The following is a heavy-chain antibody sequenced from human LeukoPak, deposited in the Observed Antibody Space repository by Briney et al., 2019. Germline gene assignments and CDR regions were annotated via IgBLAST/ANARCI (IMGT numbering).Heavy chain of an antibody. CDR2: ISYDGSNK. CDR1: GFTFSSYA. D-gene: IGHD2-2*02. J-gene: IGHJ4*02. Sequence: RSLRLSCAASGFTFSSYAMHWVRQAPGKGLEWVAVISYDGSNKYYADSVKGRFTISRDNSKDTLYLQMNSLRAEDTAVYYCARGYCSSTSCYTLDYWGQGTLVTVSS. CDR3: ARGYCSSTSCYTLDY. V-gene: IGHV3-30-3*01.